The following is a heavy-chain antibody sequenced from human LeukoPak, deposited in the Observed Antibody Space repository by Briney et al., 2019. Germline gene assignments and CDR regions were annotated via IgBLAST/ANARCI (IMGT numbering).Heavy chain of an antibody. CDR2: IIPIFGTA. D-gene: IGHD2-21*02. Sequence: SVKVSCKASGGTFSSYAISWVRQAPGQGLEWMGGIIPIFGTANYAQKFQGRVTITADKSTSTAYMELSSLRSEDTAVYYCARDLGLLSVIGGYNWFDPWGQGTLVTVSS. CDR3: ARDLGLLSVIGGYNWFDP. CDR1: GGTFSSYA. V-gene: IGHV1-69*06. J-gene: IGHJ5*02.